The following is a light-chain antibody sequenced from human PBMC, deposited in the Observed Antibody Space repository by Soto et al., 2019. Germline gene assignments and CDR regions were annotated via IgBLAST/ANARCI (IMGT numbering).Light chain of an antibody. J-gene: IGKJ5*01. V-gene: IGKV3-20*01. CDR2: GAS. CDR3: QKYNSAPIT. CDR1: QSVSSSY. Sequence: EIVLTQSPGTLSLSPGERATLSCRASQSVSSSYLAWYQQKPGQAPRFLIYGASSRATGIPDRFSGSGSGTDFTLTISSLQPEDVATYYCQKYNSAPITFGQGTRLEIK.